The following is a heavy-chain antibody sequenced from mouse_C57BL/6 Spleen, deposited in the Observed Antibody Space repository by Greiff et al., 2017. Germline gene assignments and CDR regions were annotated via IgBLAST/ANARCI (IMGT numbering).Heavy chain of an antibody. CDR1: GFTFSDYY. Sequence: DVKLVESEGGLVQPGSSMKLSCTASGFTFSDYYMAWVRQVPEKGLEWVANINYDGSSTYYLDSLKSRFIISRDNAKNILYLQMSSLKSEDTATYYCARTPNWEGYFDYWGQGTTRTVSS. D-gene: IGHD4-1*01. CDR2: INYDGSST. J-gene: IGHJ2*01. V-gene: IGHV5-16*01. CDR3: ARTPNWEGYFDY.